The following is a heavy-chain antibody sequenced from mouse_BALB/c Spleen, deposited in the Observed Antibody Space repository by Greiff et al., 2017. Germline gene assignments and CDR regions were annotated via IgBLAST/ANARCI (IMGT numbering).Heavy chain of an antibody. CDR3: ARQTDYFDY. Sequence: DVMLVESGGGLVQPGGSLKLSCAASGFTFSSYTMSWVRQTPEKRLEWVAYISNGGGSTYYPDTVKGRFTISRDNAKNTLYLQMSSLKSEDTAMYYCARQTDYFDYWGQGTTLTVSS. D-gene: IGHD4-1*01. CDR2: ISNGGGST. J-gene: IGHJ2*01. V-gene: IGHV5-12-2*01. CDR1: GFTFSSYT.